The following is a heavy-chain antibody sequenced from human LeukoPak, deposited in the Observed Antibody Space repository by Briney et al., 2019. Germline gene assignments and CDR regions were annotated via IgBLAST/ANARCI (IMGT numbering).Heavy chain of an antibody. CDR1: GGSIGTYY. V-gene: IGHV4-59*01. CDR3: ARGAAAAGGY. D-gene: IGHD6-13*01. J-gene: IGHJ4*02. Sequence: SETLSLTCTVPGGSIGTYYWSWIRQPPGKGLEWIGNIYYSGSTNYNPSLKSRVTISVDTSKNQFSLKLSSVTAADTAVYYCARGAAAAGGYWGQGTLVTVSS. CDR2: IYYSGST.